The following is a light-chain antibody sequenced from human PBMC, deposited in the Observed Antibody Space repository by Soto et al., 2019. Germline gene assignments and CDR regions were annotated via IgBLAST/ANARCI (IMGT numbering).Light chain of an antibody. CDR1: SSKIGSNT. Sequence: QAVVTQPPSASGTPGQRVTISCSGSSSKIGSNTLNWYQQLPGTAPKLLIYSNNQRPSGVPDRFSGSKSGTSASLAISGLQSEDEADYYCAAWDDSLNGWVFGGGTQLTVL. CDR2: SNN. J-gene: IGLJ3*02. V-gene: IGLV1-44*01. CDR3: AAWDDSLNGWV.